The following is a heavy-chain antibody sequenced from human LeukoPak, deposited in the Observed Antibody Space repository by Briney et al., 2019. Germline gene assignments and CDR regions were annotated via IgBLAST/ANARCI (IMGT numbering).Heavy chain of an antibody. CDR2: INHRGDIT. CDR3: ARRTSHYYYYMDV. J-gene: IGHJ6*03. CDR1: GYAFTNHY. V-gene: IGHV1-46*01. D-gene: IGHD3/OR15-3a*01. Sequence: ASVKVSCKASGYAFTNHYMHWVRRAPGQGPEWMGLINHRGDITTSAQRFQDRITMTRDTSTSTDYMELSSLRSEDTAVYYCARRTSHYYYYMDVWGKGTTVTVSS.